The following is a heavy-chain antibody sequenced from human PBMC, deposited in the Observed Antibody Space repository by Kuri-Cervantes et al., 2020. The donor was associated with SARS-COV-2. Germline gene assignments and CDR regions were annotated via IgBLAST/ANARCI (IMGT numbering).Heavy chain of an antibody. CDR3: ARVVPAAVFDY. J-gene: IGHJ4*02. CDR1: GGSISGNH. CDR2: IYYSGST. V-gene: IGHV4-59*05. Sequence: ESLKISCTVSGGSISGNHWNWIRQAPGKGLEWVGSIYYSGSTYYNPSLKSRVTISVDTSKNQFSLKLSSVTAADTAVYYCARVVPAAVFDYWGQGTLVTVSS. D-gene: IGHD2-2*01.